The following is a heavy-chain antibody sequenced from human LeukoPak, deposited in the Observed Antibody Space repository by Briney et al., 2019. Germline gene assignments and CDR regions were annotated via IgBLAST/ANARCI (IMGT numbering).Heavy chain of an antibody. J-gene: IGHJ4*02. Sequence: LRLSCAASGFTFSSYAMSWVRQAPGKGLEWIGEINHSGSTNYNPSLKSRVTISVDTSKNQFSLKLSSVTAADTAVYYCARWTVTYYYDSSGYTDYWGQGTLVTVSS. V-gene: IGHV4-34*09. D-gene: IGHD3-22*01. CDR3: ARWTVTYYYDSSGYTDY. CDR2: INHSGST. CDR1: GFTFSSYA.